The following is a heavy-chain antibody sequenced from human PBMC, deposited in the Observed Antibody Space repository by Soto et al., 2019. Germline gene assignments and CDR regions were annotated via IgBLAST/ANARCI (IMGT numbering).Heavy chain of an antibody. CDR3: ARAIVVTIGGMDV. CDR2: IYYNGNT. J-gene: IGHJ6*02. V-gene: IGHV4-30-4*01. CDR1: GGSINSADYY. D-gene: IGHD5-12*01. Sequence: PSETLSLTCTVSGGSINSADYYWSWFRHPPGNGLEWIGYIYYNGNTYFNPSLKSRVTISKDTSRNQFSLRLSSVTAADTAVYFCARAIVVTIGGMDVWGQGTTVTVSS.